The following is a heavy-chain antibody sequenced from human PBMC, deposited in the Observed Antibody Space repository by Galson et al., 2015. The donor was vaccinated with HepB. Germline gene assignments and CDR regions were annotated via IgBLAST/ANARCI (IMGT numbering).Heavy chain of an antibody. CDR2: ISYDGNKK. CDR3: ARDPPLSIGWYFDY. J-gene: IGHJ4*02. V-gene: IGHV3-30-3*01. CDR1: GFTFSSYT. D-gene: IGHD6-19*01. Sequence: SLRLSCAASGFTFSSYTMHWVRQAPGKGLEWVALISYDGNKKFYADSVKGRFTISRDNSKNTLYLQMNNLRPEDTAVYYCARDPPLSIGWYFDYWGQGTLATVSS.